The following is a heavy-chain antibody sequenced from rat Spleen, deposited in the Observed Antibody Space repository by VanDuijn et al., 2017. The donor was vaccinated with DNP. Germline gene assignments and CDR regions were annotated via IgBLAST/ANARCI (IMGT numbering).Heavy chain of an antibody. Sequence: EVKLVESGGVLVQPGRSLKLSCAASGLNFSDYWMGWVRQAPGKGLEWIGEINKDSSTINYTPSLKDKFTISRDNAQNTLYLQRSKLGSEDTAIYYCARVGWHGWFGYWGQGTLVTVSS. CDR1: GLNFSDYW. CDR3: ARVGWHGWFGY. V-gene: IGHV4-2*01. J-gene: IGHJ3*01. CDR2: INKDSSTI. D-gene: IGHD1-11*01.